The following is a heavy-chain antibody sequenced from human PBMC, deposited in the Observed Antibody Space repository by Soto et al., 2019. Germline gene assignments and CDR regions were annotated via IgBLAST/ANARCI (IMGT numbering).Heavy chain of an antibody. CDR3: ARIKLVRGVITDAFDI. V-gene: IGHV2-26*01. CDR2: IFSNDEK. D-gene: IGHD3-10*01. J-gene: IGHJ3*02. Sequence: QVTLKESGPVLVNPTEPPPLTCTVSGFSLSKARMGVSWIRQPPGKAREWLAHIFSNDEKSYSTSLKSRLTISKDTSKSQVVLTMTNMDPVDTATYYCARIKLVRGVITDAFDIWGQGTMVTVSS. CDR1: GFSLSKARMG.